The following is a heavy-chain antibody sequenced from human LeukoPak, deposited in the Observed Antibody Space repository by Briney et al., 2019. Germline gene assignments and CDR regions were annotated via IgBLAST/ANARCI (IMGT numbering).Heavy chain of an antibody. CDR1: GGSISTSNYY. J-gene: IGHJ4*02. V-gene: IGHV4-39*07. CDR2: IFYSGST. Sequence: SETLSLTCTVSGGSISTSNYYWGWIRQPPGKGLEWIGNIFYSGSTYYSPSLKSRVTISLDTSRNQFSLKLSSVTAADTAVYYCASDGGYNTTFDYWGQGTLVTVSS. CDR3: ASDGGYNTTFDY. D-gene: IGHD5-24*01.